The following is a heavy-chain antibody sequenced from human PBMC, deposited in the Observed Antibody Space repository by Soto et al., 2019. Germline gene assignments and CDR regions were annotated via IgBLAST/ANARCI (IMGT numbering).Heavy chain of an antibody. CDR2: INHSGST. V-gene: IGHV4-34*01. CDR3: ARVPGP. CDR1: GGSFSGYY. J-gene: IGHJ5*02. Sequence: SETLSLTCAVHGGSFSGYYWDWIRQPPGKGLEWIGEINHSGSTYYNPSLKSRVTISVDRSKNQFSLKLSSVTAADTAVYYCARVPGPWGQGTLVTVS.